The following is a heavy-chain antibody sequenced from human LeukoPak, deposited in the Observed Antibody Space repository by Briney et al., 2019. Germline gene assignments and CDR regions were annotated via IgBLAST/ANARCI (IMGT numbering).Heavy chain of an antibody. CDR1: GFTFDDYA. CDR3: AKDIFTMVRGVFDY. J-gene: IGHJ4*02. D-gene: IGHD3-10*01. CDR2: ISWNSGSI. Sequence: PGGSLRLSCAASGFTFDDYAMHWVRQAPGKGLEWVSGISWNSGSIGYADSVKGRFTISRDNAKNSLYLQMNSLRAEDTALYYRAKDIFTMVRGVFDYWGQGTLVTVSS. V-gene: IGHV3-9*01.